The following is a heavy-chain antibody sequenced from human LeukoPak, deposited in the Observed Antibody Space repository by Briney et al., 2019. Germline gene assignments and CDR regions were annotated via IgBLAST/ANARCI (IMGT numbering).Heavy chain of an antibody. V-gene: IGHV3-30*18. CDR2: ISYDGSNK. CDR3: AKDSYYYDSSGFFDP. J-gene: IGHJ5*02. D-gene: IGHD3-22*01. Sequence: GGSLRLSCAASGFTFSSYGMHWVRQAPGKGLEWVAVISYDGSNKYYADSVKGRFTISRDNSKNTLYLQMNSLRAEDTAVYYCAKDSYYYDSSGFFDPWGQGTLVTVSP. CDR1: GFTFSSYG.